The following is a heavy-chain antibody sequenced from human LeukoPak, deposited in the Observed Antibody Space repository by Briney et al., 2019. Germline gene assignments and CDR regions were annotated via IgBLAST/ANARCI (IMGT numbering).Heavy chain of an antibody. D-gene: IGHD3-16*02. Sequence: GGSLRLSCAASGFTFSDYYMSWIRQAPGKGLEWVSYISSSGSTIYYADSVKGRFTISRDNAKNSLYLQMNSLRAEDTAVYYCARVLYDYVWGSYRYLYAFVIWGQGTMVTVSA. CDR2: ISSSGSTI. CDR3: ARVLYDYVWGSYRYLYAFVI. V-gene: IGHV3-11*04. CDR1: GFTFSDYY. J-gene: IGHJ3*02.